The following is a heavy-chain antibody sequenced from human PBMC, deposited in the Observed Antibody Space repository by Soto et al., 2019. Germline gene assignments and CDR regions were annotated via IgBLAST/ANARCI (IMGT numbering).Heavy chain of an antibody. CDR1: GFTFSSYA. V-gene: IGHV3-23*01. J-gene: IGHJ3*02. D-gene: IGHD6-6*01. CDR3: AKDLYSSSSKDAFDI. Sequence: EVQLLESGGGLVQPGGSLRLSCTASGFTFSSYAMSWVRQAPGKGLEWVSGISGGGGATYYADSVKGRFTISRDNSKNTLYLQMNSLRAEDTAVYYCAKDLYSSSSKDAFDIWGQGTMVTVSS. CDR2: ISGGGGAT.